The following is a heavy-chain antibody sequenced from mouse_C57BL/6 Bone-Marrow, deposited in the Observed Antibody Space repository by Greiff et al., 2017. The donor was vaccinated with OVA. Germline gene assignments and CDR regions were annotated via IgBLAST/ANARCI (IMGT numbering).Heavy chain of an antibody. CDR2: INPGSGGT. J-gene: IGHJ2*01. Sequence: VQLQQSGAELVRPGPSVQVSCQASGYAFTNYLIEWVKQRPGQGLEWIGVINPGSGGTNYNEKFKGKATLTADKSSSTAYMQLSSLTSEDSAVYYCAGRGPYFDYWGQGTTLTVSS. CDR3: AGRGPYFDY. CDR1: GYAFTNYL. V-gene: IGHV1-54*01.